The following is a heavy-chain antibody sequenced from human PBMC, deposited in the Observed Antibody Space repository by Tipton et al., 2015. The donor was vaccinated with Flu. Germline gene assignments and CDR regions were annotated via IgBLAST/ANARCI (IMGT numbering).Heavy chain of an antibody. V-gene: IGHV1-69*01. Sequence: QLVQSGAEVKKPGSSVKVSCKASGGTFSSYAISWVRQAPGQGLEWMGGLIPIFGTANYAQKFQGRVTITADESTSTAYMELSSLRSEDTAVYYCASLWATVTQDAFDIWGQGTMVTVSS. CDR1: GGTFSSYA. CDR3: ASLWATVTQDAFDI. CDR2: LIPIFGTA. J-gene: IGHJ3*02. D-gene: IGHD4-17*01.